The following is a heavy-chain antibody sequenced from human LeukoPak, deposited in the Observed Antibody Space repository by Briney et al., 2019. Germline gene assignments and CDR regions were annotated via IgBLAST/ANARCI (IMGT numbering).Heavy chain of an antibody. CDR1: GYSISSGYY. J-gene: IGHJ4*02. V-gene: IGHV4-38-2*02. D-gene: IGHD2-15*01. CDR2: IYHSGST. CDR3: ASAPLSYCSGSSCYFVRFDY. Sequence: SETLSLTCTVSGYSISSGYYWGWIRQPPGKGLEWIGSIYHSGSTYYNPSLKSRVTISVDTSKNQFSLKLSSVTAADTAVYYCASAPLSYCSGSSCYFVRFDYWGQGTLVTVSS.